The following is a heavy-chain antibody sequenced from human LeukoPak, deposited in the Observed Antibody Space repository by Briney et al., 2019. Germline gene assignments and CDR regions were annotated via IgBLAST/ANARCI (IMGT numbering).Heavy chain of an antibody. CDR2: IYYSGST. Sequence: PSETLSLTCTVSGGSVSSGSYYWSWIRQPPGKGLEWIGYIYYSGSTYYNPSLKSRVTISIDTSKNQFSLKLSSVTAADTAVYYCATSTSGWYSDYWGRGALVTVSS. CDR1: GGSVSSGSYY. J-gene: IGHJ4*02. D-gene: IGHD6-19*01. CDR3: ATSTSGWYSDY. V-gene: IGHV4-39*01.